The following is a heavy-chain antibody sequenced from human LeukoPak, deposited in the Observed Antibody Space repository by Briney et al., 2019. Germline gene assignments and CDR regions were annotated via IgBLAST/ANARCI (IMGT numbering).Heavy chain of an antibody. CDR1: GGSISSYY. V-gene: IGHV4-59*01. D-gene: IGHD6-19*01. J-gene: IGHJ5*02. CDR2: IYYSGST. CDR3: ARVVAVAGSNWFDP. Sequence: SETLSLTCTVSGGSISSYYWSWIRQPPGKGLEWIGYIYYSGSTNYNPSLNSRVTISVDTSKNQFSLKLSSVTAADTAVYYCARVVAVAGSNWFDPWGQGTLVTVSS.